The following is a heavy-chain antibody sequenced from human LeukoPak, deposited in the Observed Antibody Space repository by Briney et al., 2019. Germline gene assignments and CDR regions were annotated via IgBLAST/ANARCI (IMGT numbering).Heavy chain of an antibody. CDR2: ISGSGGST. Sequence: PGGSLRLSCAASGFTFSSYTMSWVRQAPGEGLEWVSAISGSGGSTYYADSVKGRFTISRDNSKNTLYLQMNSLRAEDTAVYYCAKEGGSRGYFDYWGQGTLVTVSS. J-gene: IGHJ4*02. CDR1: GFTFSSYT. CDR3: AKEGGSRGYFDY. V-gene: IGHV3-23*01.